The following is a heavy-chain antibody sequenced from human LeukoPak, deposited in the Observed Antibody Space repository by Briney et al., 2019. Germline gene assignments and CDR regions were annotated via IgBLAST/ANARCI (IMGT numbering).Heavy chain of an antibody. J-gene: IGHJ4*02. Sequence: GGSLRLSCAASGFTFSSYGMHWVRQAPGKGLGWVAFTRYDGSNKYYADSVKGRLTISRDNSKNTLYLQLNSLRAEDTAVYFCAKACPFGAGPSGYYFDYWGQGTLVTVSS. CDR1: GFTFSSYG. D-gene: IGHD3/OR15-3a*01. V-gene: IGHV3-30*02. CDR2: TRYDGSNK. CDR3: AKACPFGAGPSGYYFDY.